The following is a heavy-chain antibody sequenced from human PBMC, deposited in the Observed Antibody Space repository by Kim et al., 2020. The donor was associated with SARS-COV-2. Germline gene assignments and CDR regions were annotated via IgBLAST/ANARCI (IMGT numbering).Heavy chain of an antibody. CDR1: GFTFSSYG. Sequence: SLRLSCEVSGFTFSSYGMHWVRQAPGKGLDWVAFISHDGTNKYYADSVKGRFTISRDNFKNTLYLQMNSLRAEDTAVYYCAKDAGVTARRGYFYMDVWGKGTTVTVSS. J-gene: IGHJ6*03. V-gene: IGHV3-30*18. CDR2: ISHDGTNK. CDR3: AKDAGVTARRGYFYMDV. D-gene: IGHD1-20*01.